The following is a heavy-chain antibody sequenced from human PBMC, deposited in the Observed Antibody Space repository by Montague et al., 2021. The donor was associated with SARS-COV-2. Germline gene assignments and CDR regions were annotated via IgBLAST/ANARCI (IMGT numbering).Heavy chain of an antibody. CDR3: AKNGGAHGLDV. CDR1: GFTFSNSA. Sequence: SLRLSCAASGFTFSNSAMNWVRQAPGKGLEWVSGSSGSDGGTHYADSGKGRFTISRDNSKNVLYLQMNSLRAEDTALYYCAKNGGAHGLDVWGQGTSVSVSS. V-gene: IGHV3-23*01. CDR2: SSGSDGGT. J-gene: IGHJ6*02. D-gene: IGHD4-23*01.